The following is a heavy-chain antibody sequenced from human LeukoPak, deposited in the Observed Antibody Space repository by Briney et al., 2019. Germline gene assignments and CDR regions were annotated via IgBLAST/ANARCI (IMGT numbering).Heavy chain of an antibody. CDR1: GFIFRNYG. J-gene: IGHJ3*01. Sequence: GGSLRLSCAASGFIFRNYGIHWVRRAPGKGLEWVAFIRDNGSTKYYVDSVKGRFTISRDNSKNTLYLQMNSLRVEDTAIYYCAKVGSNSWGISDVWGQGTMVTVSS. D-gene: IGHD6-13*01. V-gene: IGHV3-30*02. CDR2: IRDNGSTK. CDR3: AKVGSNSWGISDV.